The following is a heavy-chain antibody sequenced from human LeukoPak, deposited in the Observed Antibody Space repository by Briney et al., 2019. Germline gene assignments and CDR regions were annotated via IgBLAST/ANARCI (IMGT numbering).Heavy chain of an antibody. CDR1: GFTVSSNY. CDR3: ASFPYCSGGSCKDY. J-gene: IGHJ4*02. D-gene: IGHD2-15*01. CDR2: IYSGGSI. Sequence: GGSLRLSCAASGFTVSSNYMSWVRQAPGKGLEWVSVIYSGGSIYYADSVKGRFTISRDNSKNTLYLQMNSLRAEDTAVYYCASFPYCSGGSCKDYWGQGTLVTVSS. V-gene: IGHV3-66*01.